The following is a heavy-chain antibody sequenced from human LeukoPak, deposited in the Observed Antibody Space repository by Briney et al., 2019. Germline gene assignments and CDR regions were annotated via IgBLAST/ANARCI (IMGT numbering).Heavy chain of an antibody. CDR2: ISSSSSYI. D-gene: IGHD6-19*01. V-gene: IGHV3-21*01. Sequence: AGGSLRLSCADSGFTFSSYSMNWVRQAPRKGLEWVSSISSSSSYIYYADSGKGRFNNSREHGKNSVYLEMNSLNAEDTAGDYCAGDSSGLFNYWGQGTLVTV. CDR3: AGDSSGLFNY. J-gene: IGHJ4*02. CDR1: GFTFSSYS.